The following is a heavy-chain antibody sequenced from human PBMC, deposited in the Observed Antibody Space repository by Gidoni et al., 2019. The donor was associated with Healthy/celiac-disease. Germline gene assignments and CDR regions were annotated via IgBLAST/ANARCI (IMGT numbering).Heavy chain of an antibody. D-gene: IGHD2-2*01. CDR3: AIYGDPDLVPAAMRGTTYYYMDV. Sequence: QVQLVQSGAEVKKPGSSVKVSCKASGGTFSSYAISWVRQAPGQGLEWMGGIIPIFGTANYAQKVQGRVTITADESTSTAYMELSSLRSEDTAVYYCAIYGDPDLVPAAMRGTTYYYMDVWGKGTTVTVSS. CDR1: GGTFSSYA. J-gene: IGHJ6*03. V-gene: IGHV1-69*01. CDR2: IIPIFGTA.